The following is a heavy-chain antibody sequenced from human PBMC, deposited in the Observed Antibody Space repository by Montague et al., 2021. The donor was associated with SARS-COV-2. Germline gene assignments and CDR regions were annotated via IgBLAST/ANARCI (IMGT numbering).Heavy chain of an antibody. CDR1: GFTFSNFG. CDR3: ARRDAYSAFDY. Sequence: SLRLSCATSGFTFSNFGMLWVRQPPGKGLEWVALITSDGRSRDSVKGRFSVSRDNSKKMVFLQMNSLGAEDTAIYYCARRDAYSAFDYWGQGTLITVSS. D-gene: IGHD5-24*01. V-gene: IGHV3-33*01. CDR2: ITSDGRSR. J-gene: IGHJ4*02.